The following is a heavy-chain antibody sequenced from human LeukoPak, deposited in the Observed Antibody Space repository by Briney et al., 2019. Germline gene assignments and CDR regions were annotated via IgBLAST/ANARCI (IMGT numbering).Heavy chain of an antibody. CDR3: ARDGHYYDSSGYYF. CDR1: GFTFSSYA. Sequence: GRSLRLSCAASGFTFSSYAMHWVRQAPGKGLEWVAVISYDGSNKYYADSVKGRFTISRDNAKNSLYLQMNSLRAEDTAVYYCARDGHYYDSSGYYFWGQGTLVTVSS. D-gene: IGHD3-22*01. J-gene: IGHJ4*02. CDR2: ISYDGSNK. V-gene: IGHV3-30-3*01.